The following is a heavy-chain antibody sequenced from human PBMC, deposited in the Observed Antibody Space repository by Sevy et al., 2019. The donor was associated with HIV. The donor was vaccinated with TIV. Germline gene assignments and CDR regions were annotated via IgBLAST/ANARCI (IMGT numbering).Heavy chain of an antibody. Sequence: GGSLRLSCAASGFTFSNYAMSWVRQAPGKGLEWVSGISGSGNSTYYADSVKGRFTISRDNSKNTLYLQMNSLRAEDTAVYYCGSANWSGCSCAVYYYYGMDVSGQGTSVTVSS. CDR2: ISGSGNST. CDR3: GSANWSGCSCAVYYYYGMDV. J-gene: IGHJ6*02. CDR1: GFTFSNYA. V-gene: IGHV3-23*01. D-gene: IGHD2-15*01.